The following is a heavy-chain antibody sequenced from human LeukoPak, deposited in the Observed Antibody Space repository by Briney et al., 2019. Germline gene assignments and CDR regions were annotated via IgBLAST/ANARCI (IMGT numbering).Heavy chain of an antibody. CDR3: AKDPQQLAAAGAFDI. J-gene: IGHJ3*02. CDR2: ISSSGSTI. Sequence: GGSLRLSCAASGFTFSDYYMSWIRQAPGKGLEWVSYISSSGSTIYYADSVKGRFTISRDNSKNTLYLQMNSLKAEDTAVYYCAKDPQQLAAAGAFDIWGQGTMVTVSS. D-gene: IGHD6-13*01. CDR1: GFTFSDYY. V-gene: IGHV3-11*01.